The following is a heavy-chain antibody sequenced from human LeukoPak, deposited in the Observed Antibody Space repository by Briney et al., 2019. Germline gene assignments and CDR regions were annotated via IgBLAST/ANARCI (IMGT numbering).Heavy chain of an antibody. V-gene: IGHV3-30*18. CDR2: ISYDGSNK. J-gene: IGHJ4*02. CDR3: ANGDSGSYSFDY. Sequence: GGSLRLSCAASGFTFSSYVMHWVRQAPGKGLEWVAVISYDGSNKYYADSVKGRFTISRDNSKNTLYLQMNSLRAEDTAVYYCANGDSGSYSFDYWGQGTLVTVSS. CDR1: GFTFSSYV. D-gene: IGHD1-26*01.